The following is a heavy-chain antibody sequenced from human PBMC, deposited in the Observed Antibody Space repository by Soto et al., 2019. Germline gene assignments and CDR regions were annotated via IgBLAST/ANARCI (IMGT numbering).Heavy chain of an antibody. Sequence: EVQLVKSGGGLVQPGGLLTLSCAASGFTFSNYGMHWVRQAPGKGLVWVSRINSGGSSTSYADSVKGRFTISRDNARNTLYVQMNSLRVEDTAVYYCARAGDRGYEPDDWGQGTLVTVSS. J-gene: IGHJ4*02. CDR1: GFTFSNYG. CDR2: INSGGSST. V-gene: IGHV3-74*02. D-gene: IGHD5-12*01. CDR3: ARAGDRGYEPDD.